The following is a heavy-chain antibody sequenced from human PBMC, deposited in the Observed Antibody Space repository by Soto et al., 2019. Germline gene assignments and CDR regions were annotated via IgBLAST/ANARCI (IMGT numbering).Heavy chain of an antibody. CDR2: INPSGGST. J-gene: IGHJ6*02. CDR1: GYTFTSYY. Sequence: GASMKVSCKASGYTFTSYYMHWVRQAPGQGLEWKGKINPSGGSTSYAQKFQGRITMTRDTSTSTVYMELSSLRSEDTAVYYCARDKQSGYSYGSGMDVWGQGTTVTVSS. CDR3: ARDKQSGYSYGSGMDV. D-gene: IGHD5-18*01. V-gene: IGHV1-46*01.